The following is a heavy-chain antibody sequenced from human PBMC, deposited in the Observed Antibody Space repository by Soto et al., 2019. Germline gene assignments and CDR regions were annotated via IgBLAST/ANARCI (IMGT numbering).Heavy chain of an antibody. Sequence: PGGSLRLSCAASGFTFDDYAMHWVRQAPGKGLEWVSGISWNSGSIGYADSVKGRFTISRDNAKNSLYLQMNSLRAEDTALYYCAKDLYRSGWPRGYFDYWGQGTLVTVSS. CDR1: GFTFDDYA. CDR2: ISWNSGSI. D-gene: IGHD6-19*01. J-gene: IGHJ4*02. CDR3: AKDLYRSGWPRGYFDY. V-gene: IGHV3-9*01.